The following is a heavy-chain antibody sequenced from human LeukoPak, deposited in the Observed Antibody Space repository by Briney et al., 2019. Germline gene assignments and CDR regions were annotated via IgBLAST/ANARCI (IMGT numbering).Heavy chain of an antibody. CDR3: ASIAVAVLGDY. CDR2: INPNSGGT. CDR1: GGTFSNYA. V-gene: IGHV1-2*02. J-gene: IGHJ4*02. Sequence: GASVKVSCKASGGTFSNYAISWVRQAPGQGLEWMGWINPNSGGTNYAQKFQGRVTMTRDTSISAAYMELSSLRSDDTAVYYCASIAVAVLGDYWGQGTLITVSS. D-gene: IGHD6-19*01.